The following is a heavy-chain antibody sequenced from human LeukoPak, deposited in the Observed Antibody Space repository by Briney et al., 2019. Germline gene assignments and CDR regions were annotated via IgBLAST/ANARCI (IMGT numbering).Heavy chain of an antibody. V-gene: IGHV4-34*01. Sequence: SAPLTLTCTVYVGPFSCYYWSWIPQPTGKGLEWLGEMNHSASNNYVPHLKSRVTISVDKSKSQFSLKLSCVTEADTAMYHCARGVRYYDFWRCYYNPYFFDYWGQGTLCTVSS. D-gene: IGHD3-3*01. CDR3: ARGVRYYDFWRCYYNPYFFDY. CDR1: VGPFSCYY. J-gene: IGHJ4*02. CDR2: MNHSASN.